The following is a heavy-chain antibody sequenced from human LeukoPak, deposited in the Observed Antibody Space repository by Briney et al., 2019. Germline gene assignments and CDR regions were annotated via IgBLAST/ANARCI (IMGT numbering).Heavy chain of an antibody. V-gene: IGHV3-30*18. D-gene: IGHD3-10*01. CDR3: AKDQSMVRGVIYGMDV. Sequence: GRSLRLSCAASGFTFSSYGMHWVRQAPGKGLEWVAVISYDGSNKYYADSVKGRFTISRGNSKNTLYLQMNSLRAEDTAVYYCAKDQSMVRGVIYGMDVWGQGTTVTVSS. CDR1: GFTFSSYG. CDR2: ISYDGSNK. J-gene: IGHJ6*02.